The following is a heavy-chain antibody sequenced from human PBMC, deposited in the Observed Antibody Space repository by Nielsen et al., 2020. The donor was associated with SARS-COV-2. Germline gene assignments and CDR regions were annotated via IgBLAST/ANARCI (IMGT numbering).Heavy chain of an antibody. Sequence: GESLKISCAASGFTFSSYEMNWVRQAPGKGLEWVSYISSSGSTIYYADSVKGRFTISRDNAKNSLYLQMNSLRAEDTAVYYCARDRYDFWSGYYLHYYYGMDVWGQGTTVTVSS. J-gene: IGHJ6*02. V-gene: IGHV3-48*03. CDR1: GFTFSSYE. CDR2: ISSSGSTI. CDR3: ARDRYDFWSGYYLHYYYGMDV. D-gene: IGHD3-3*01.